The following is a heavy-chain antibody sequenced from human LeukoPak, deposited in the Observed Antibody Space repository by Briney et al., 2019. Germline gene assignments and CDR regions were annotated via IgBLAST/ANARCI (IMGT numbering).Heavy chain of an antibody. Sequence: AAVKVSCKASGYTFTGYYMHWMRQAPGQGFEWMGWINPKSGGTDYAQKFQGRVTMTRDTSISTAYMELSRLRSDDTAVYYCARDQDGMDVWGQGTTVTVSS. CDR3: ARDQDGMDV. CDR1: GYTFTGYY. V-gene: IGHV1-2*02. CDR2: INPKSGGT. J-gene: IGHJ6*02.